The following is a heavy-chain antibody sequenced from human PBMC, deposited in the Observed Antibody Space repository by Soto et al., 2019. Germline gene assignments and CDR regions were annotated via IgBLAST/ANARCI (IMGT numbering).Heavy chain of an antibody. V-gene: IGHV3-48*02. CDR1: GFTFSSYS. J-gene: IGHJ4*02. Sequence: GGSLRRSCAASGFTFSSYSMNWVRQAPGKGLEWVSYISSSSSTMYYADSVKGRFTISRDNAKNSLFLHMNSLRDEDTAVYYCARDSTDADSGSYSGDYWGQGTLVTVSS. CDR3: ARDSTDADSGSYSGDY. CDR2: ISSSSSTM. D-gene: IGHD1-26*01.